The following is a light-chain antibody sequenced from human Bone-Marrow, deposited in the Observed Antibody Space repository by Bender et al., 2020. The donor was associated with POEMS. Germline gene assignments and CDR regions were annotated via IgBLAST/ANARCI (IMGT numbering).Light chain of an antibody. J-gene: IGLJ3*02. V-gene: IGLV2-18*02. CDR2: EVS. Sequence: QSALTQPPSVSGSLGQSVTITCTGTSTDIGSYDRVSWYQQPPDTAPKVIIYEVSNRPSGVPHRFSASKSGNTASLAISGLRSEDEGDYYFQSYDNSLGGWVFGGGTKLTVL. CDR1: STDIGSYDR. CDR3: QSYDNSLGGWV.